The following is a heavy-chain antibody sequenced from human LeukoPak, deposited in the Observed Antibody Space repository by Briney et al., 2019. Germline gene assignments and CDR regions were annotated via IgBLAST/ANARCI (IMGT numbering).Heavy chain of an antibody. J-gene: IGHJ4*02. CDR1: GGSFSGYY. CDR3: ARHVYDSSGPDY. Sequence: SETLSLTCAVYGGSFSGYYWSWIRQPPGKGLEWIGEINHSGGTNYNPSLKSRVTISVDTSKNQFSLKLSSVTAADTAVYYCARHVYDSSGPDYWGQGTLVTVSS. CDR2: INHSGGT. V-gene: IGHV4-34*01. D-gene: IGHD3-22*01.